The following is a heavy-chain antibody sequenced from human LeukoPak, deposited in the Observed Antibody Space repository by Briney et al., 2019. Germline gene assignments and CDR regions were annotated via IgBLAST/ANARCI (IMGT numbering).Heavy chain of an antibody. Sequence: GGSLRLSCAASGFTISDYWMHWVRQAPGKGLVAVSRINGDGSSTKYGDCVRGRFTISSDNAKHTLYLQMNTLRAEDTAVYYCARILSRDYFDYWGQGTLVTVSS. CDR1: GFTISDYW. J-gene: IGHJ4*02. CDR2: INGDGSST. V-gene: IGHV3-74*01. CDR3: ARILSRDYFDY.